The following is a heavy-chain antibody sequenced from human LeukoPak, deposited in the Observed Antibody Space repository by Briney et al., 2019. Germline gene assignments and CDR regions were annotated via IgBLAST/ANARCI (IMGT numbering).Heavy chain of an antibody. CDR2: IGNTGRTI. D-gene: IGHD1-14*01. CDR3: VRGDRYFFDY. V-gene: IGHV3-48*03. CDR1: GFRFSSYE. J-gene: IGHJ4*02. Sequence: GGSLRLSCAASGFRFSSYEMNWVRQAPGRGLEWVSYIGNTGRTIYYVDSVKGRFTVSRDNAKSSLYLQMNSLRAEDTAIYYCVRGDRYFFDYWGRGTLVTVSS.